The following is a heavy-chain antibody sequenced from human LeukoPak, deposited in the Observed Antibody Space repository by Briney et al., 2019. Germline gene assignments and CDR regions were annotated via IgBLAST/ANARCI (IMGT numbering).Heavy chain of an antibody. J-gene: IGHJ4*02. Sequence: ASVKVSCTASGYTFTSYYMHWVRQAPGQGLEWMGIINPSGGSTSYAQKFQGRVTMTRDTSTSTVYMELSSLRSEDTAVYYCARGAVLRFLEWSIDYWGQGTLVTVSS. V-gene: IGHV1-46*01. CDR3: ARGAVLRFLEWSIDY. D-gene: IGHD3-3*01. CDR2: INPSGGST. CDR1: GYTFTSYY.